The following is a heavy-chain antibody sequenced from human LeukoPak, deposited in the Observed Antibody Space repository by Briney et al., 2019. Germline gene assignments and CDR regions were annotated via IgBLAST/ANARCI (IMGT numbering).Heavy chain of an antibody. V-gene: IGHV4-38-2*02. CDR3: AREGSSWSKKTDFDY. J-gene: IGHJ4*02. CDR2: IYYSGST. CDR1: GYSISSGYY. Sequence: SETLSLTCTVSGYSISSGYYWGWIRQPPGKGLEWIGSIYYSGSTYYNPSLKSRVTISVDTSKNQFSLKLSSVTAADTAVYYCAREGSSWSKKTDFDYWGQGTLVTVSS. D-gene: IGHD6-13*01.